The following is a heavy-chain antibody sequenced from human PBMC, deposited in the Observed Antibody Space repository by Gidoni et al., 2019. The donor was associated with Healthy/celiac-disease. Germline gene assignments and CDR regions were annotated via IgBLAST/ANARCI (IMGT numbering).Heavy chain of an antibody. D-gene: IGHD6-13*01. CDR3: ARVHRVSAIHNFDY. Sequence: QVQLVQAGAEVKKPGSSVKVSCKASGGTFSSYAISWVRQAPGQGLEWMGGIIPIFGTANYAQKFQGSVTITADESTSTAYMELSSLRSEDTAVYYCARVHRVSAIHNFDYWGQGTLVTVSS. CDR2: IIPIFGTA. V-gene: IGHV1-69*01. CDR1: GGTFSSYA. J-gene: IGHJ4*02.